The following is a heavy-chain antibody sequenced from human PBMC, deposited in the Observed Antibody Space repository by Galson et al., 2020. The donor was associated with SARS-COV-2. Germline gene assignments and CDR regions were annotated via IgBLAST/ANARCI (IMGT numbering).Heavy chain of an antibody. CDR2: IKPDGSET. CDR1: GFTLSDYW. V-gene: IGHV3-7*03. D-gene: IGHD1-1*01. J-gene: IGHJ3*02. CDR3: TRETSDGAFDI. Sequence: LHEESLKISREASGFTLSDYWMRWVRQAPGQGLERVANIKPDGSETDSQDSVKGRFTIFRDNGKKSLSLQMNSLRVEYTAMYYGTRETSDGAFDIWGQGTMVTVSS.